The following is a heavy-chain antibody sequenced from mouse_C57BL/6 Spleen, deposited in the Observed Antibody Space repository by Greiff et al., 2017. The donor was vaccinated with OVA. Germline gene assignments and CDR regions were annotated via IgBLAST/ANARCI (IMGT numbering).Heavy chain of an antibody. CDR2: IHPNSGST. D-gene: IGHD1-1*01. J-gene: IGHJ1*03. V-gene: IGHV1-64*01. CDR3: ARAGPYYGSRTTWYFDV. CDR1: GYTFTSYW. Sequence: QVQLQQPGAELVKPGASVKLSCKASGYTFTSYWMHWVKQRPGQGLEWIGMIHPNSGSTNYNEKFKSKATLTVDKSSSTAYMQLSSLTSEDSAVYYCARAGPYYGSRTTWYFDVWGTGTTVTVSS.